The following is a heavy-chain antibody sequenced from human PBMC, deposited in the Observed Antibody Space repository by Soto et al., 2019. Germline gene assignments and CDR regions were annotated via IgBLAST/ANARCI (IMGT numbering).Heavy chain of an antibody. J-gene: IGHJ4*02. Sequence: GGSLRLSCAASGFTFSDYYMSWIRQAPGKGLEWVSYISSSGSTIYYADSVKGRFTISGDNAKNSLYLQMNSLRAEETAVYYCARALSRVAAAGWLFDYWGQGTLVTVSS. V-gene: IGHV3-11*01. D-gene: IGHD6-13*01. CDR2: ISSSGSTI. CDR3: ARALSRVAAAGWLFDY. CDR1: GFTFSDYY.